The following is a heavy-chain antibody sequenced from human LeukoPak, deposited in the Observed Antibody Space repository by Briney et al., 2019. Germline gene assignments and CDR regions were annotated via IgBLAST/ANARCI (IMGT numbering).Heavy chain of an antibody. Sequence: SVRVSCKASGGTFSSYAINWVRQAPGQGLEWMGRIIPIFGTANYAQKFQGRVTITADKSTSTAYMELCSLRSEDTAVYYCARDLTYYYDSSGQVVFDYWGQRTLVTVSS. CDR1: GGTFSSYA. D-gene: IGHD3-22*01. J-gene: IGHJ4*02. CDR2: IIPIFGTA. V-gene: IGHV1-69*06. CDR3: ARDLTYYYDSSGQVVFDY.